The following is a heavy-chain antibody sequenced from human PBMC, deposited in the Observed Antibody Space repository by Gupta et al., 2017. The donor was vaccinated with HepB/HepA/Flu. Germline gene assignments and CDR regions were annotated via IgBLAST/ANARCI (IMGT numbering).Heavy chain of an antibody. CDR2: IYYSGST. CDR1: GGSIRSGDYY. V-gene: IGHV4-30-4*01. Sequence: QVQLQESGPGLVKPSQTLSLTCTVSGGSIRSGDYYWSWVRQPPGKGLEWIGYIYYSGSTYYNPSLKSRVTISVDTSKNQFSLKLSSVTAADTAVYYCARTYYDFWSGINYPYYFDYWGQGTLVTVSS. D-gene: IGHD3-3*01. J-gene: IGHJ4*02. CDR3: ARTYYDFWSGINYPYYFDY.